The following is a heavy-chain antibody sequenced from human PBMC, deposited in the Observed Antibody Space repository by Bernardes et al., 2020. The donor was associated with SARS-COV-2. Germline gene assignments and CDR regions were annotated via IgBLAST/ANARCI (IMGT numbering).Heavy chain of an antibody. D-gene: IGHD6-13*01. CDR2: ISGRGGSP. CDR1: GFTFSIYA. J-gene: IGHJ6*02. Sequence: GGSLRLSCTASGFTFSIYAMSWVRQAPGKGLEWVSAISGRGGSPCYADSARGRFTISRDNSKNTLYMQMNSLRAEDTAVYYCAKVIAAAGKGGVFDYYYGMDVWGQGTTVTVSS. V-gene: IGHV3-23*01. CDR3: AKVIAAAGKGGVFDYYYGMDV.